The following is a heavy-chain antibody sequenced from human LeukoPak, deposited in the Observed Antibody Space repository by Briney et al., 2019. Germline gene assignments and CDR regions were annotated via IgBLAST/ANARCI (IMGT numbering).Heavy chain of an antibody. CDR3: ARGRDGYNYFGIYYFDY. J-gene: IGHJ4*02. Sequence: SVKVSCKASGGTFSSYAISWVRQAPGQGLEWVGGIIPIFGTANYAQKFQGRVTITTDESTSTAYMELSSLRSEDTAVYYCARGRDGYNYFGIYYFDYWGQGTLVTVSS. CDR1: GGTFSSYA. CDR2: IIPIFGTA. D-gene: IGHD5-24*01. V-gene: IGHV1-69*05.